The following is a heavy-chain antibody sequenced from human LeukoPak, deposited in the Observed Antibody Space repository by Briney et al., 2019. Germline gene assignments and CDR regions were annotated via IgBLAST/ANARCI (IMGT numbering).Heavy chain of an antibody. CDR3: ARIIKGGLLSDRTFDY. Sequence: PSEALSLTCTVSGGSISSGSYYWSWIRQPAGKGLEWIGRIYTSGSTNYNPSLKSRVTISVDTSKNQFSLKLSSVTAADTAVYYCARIIKGGLLSDRTFDYWGQGTLVTVSS. D-gene: IGHD2-2*01. V-gene: IGHV4-61*02. CDR2: IYTSGST. CDR1: GGSISSGSYY. J-gene: IGHJ4*02.